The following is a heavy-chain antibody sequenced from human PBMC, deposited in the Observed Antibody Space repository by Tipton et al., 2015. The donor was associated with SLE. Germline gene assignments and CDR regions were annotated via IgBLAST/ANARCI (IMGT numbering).Heavy chain of an antibody. CDR1: GFTFSSYD. Sequence: SLRLSCAASGFTFSSYDMNWVRQAPGKGLEWVSSISSSSSNIYYADSVKGRFTISRDNAKNSLYLQMNSLRAEDTAVYYCAKDPEEIGGYFHYWGQGTLVTVPS. D-gene: IGHD1-14*01. CDR2: ISSSSSNI. J-gene: IGHJ4*02. V-gene: IGHV3-21*01. CDR3: AKDPEEIGGYFHY.